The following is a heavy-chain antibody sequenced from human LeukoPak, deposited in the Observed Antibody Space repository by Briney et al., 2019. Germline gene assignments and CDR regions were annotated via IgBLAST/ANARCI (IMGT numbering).Heavy chain of an antibody. CDR2: IYHSGST. CDR1: GYSISSGYY. Sequence: SETLSLTCTVSGYSISSGYYWGWIRQPPGKGLEWIGSIYHSGSTYYNPSLKSRVTISVDTSKNQFSLELTSVTAADTAVYYCARAFSPGFDIWGQGTMVTVSS. V-gene: IGHV4-38-2*02. J-gene: IGHJ3*02. CDR3: ARAFSPGFDI.